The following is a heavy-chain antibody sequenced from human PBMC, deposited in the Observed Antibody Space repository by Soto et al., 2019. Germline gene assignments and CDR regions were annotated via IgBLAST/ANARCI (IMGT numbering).Heavy chain of an antibody. CDR1: GFTFSSYA. J-gene: IGHJ1*01. Sequence: GGSLRLSCSASGFTFSSYAMHWVRQAPGKGLEYVSAISSNGGSTYYADSVKGRFTISRDNSKNTLYLQMSSLRAEDTAVYYCVQGRNYYDSSGYYHAEYFQHWGQGTLVTVSS. CDR2: ISSNGGST. V-gene: IGHV3-64D*06. D-gene: IGHD3-22*01. CDR3: VQGRNYYDSSGYYHAEYFQH.